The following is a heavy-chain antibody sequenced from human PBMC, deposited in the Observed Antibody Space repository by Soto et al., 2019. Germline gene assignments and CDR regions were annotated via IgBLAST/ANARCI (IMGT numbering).Heavy chain of an antibody. Sequence: GGSLRLSCAPSGFTISSYEMNWGRRAPGKGLEWVSYISSSGSTIYYADSVKGRFTISRDNAKNSLYLQMNSLRAEDTAVYYCARMGDGYSLFDYWGQGTLVTVSS. CDR3: ARMGDGYSLFDY. CDR1: GFTISSYE. J-gene: IGHJ4*02. V-gene: IGHV3-48*03. D-gene: IGHD4-4*01. CDR2: ISSSGSTI.